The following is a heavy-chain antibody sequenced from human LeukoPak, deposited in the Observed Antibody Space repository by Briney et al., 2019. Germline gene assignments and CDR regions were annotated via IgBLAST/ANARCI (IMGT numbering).Heavy chain of an antibody. Sequence: GASVKVSCKASGYTFTGYYMHWVRQAPGQGLEWMGWINPSSGGTNYAQKFQGRVTMTRDTSISTAYMELSRRRSDDTAVYYCARLTYYDFWSGYNYAFDIWGQGTMVTVSS. CDR1: GYTFTGYY. D-gene: IGHD3-3*01. CDR2: INPSSGGT. CDR3: ARLTYYDFWSGYNYAFDI. V-gene: IGHV1-2*02. J-gene: IGHJ3*02.